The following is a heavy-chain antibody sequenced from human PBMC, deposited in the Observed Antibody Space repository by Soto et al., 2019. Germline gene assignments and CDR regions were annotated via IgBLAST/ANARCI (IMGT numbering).Heavy chain of an antibody. D-gene: IGHD6-6*01. J-gene: IGHJ4*02. Sequence: SYYRGWKRQPPGKGLEWIGSIYYSGSTYYNPSLKSRVTISVDTSKNQFSLKLSSVTAADTAVYYCASLAARYYFDYWGQGTLVTVSS. V-gene: IGHV4-39*01. CDR2: IYYSGST. CDR1: SYY. CDR3: ASLAARYYFDY.